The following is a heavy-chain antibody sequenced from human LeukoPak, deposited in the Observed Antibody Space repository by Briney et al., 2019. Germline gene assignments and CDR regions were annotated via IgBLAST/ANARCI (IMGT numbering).Heavy chain of an antibody. D-gene: IGHD3-9*01. CDR3: ARAVYDILTGGSYYMDV. J-gene: IGHJ6*03. Sequence: ASVKVSCKASGYTFTGYYMHWVRQAPGQGLEWMGRINPNSGGTNYAQKFQGRVTITADKSTSTAYMELSSLRSEDTAVYYCARAVYDILTGGSYYMDVWGKGTTVTVSS. V-gene: IGHV1-2*06. CDR2: INPNSGGT. CDR1: GYTFTGYY.